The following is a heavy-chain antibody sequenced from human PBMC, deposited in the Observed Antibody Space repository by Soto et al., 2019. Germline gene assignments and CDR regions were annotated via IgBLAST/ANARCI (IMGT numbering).Heavy chain of an antibody. Sequence: QVQLVESGGGVVQPGRSLRLSCAASGFTFSSYGMHWVRQAPGKGLEWVAVIWYDGSNKYYADSVKGRFTISRDNSKNTLYLQMHSLRAEDTAVYYCARGNAVGNYFDYWGQGTLVTVSS. CDR3: ARGNAVGNYFDY. V-gene: IGHV3-33*01. CDR2: IWYDGSNK. D-gene: IGHD3-10*01. CDR1: GFTFSSYG. J-gene: IGHJ4*02.